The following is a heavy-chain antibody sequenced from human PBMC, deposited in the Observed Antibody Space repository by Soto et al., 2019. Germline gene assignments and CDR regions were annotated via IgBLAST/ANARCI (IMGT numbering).Heavy chain of an antibody. CDR1: GFSFSSYW. CDR2: INTEGSST. V-gene: IGHV3-74*01. J-gene: IGHJ3*01. Sequence: EVQLVESGGGLVQPEGSLRLSCADSGFSFSSYWMHWVRQGPGKGLVWVARINTEGSSTNYADSVEGRFTISRDNAKNTLYLQMNSLRAEDTAVYYCARSPGGYYIEWGQGTMVTISS. CDR3: ARSPGGYYIE. D-gene: IGHD2-15*01.